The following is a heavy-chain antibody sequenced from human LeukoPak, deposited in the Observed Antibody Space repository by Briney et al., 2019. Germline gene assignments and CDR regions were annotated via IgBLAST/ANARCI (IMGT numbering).Heavy chain of an antibody. Sequence: SETLSLTYAVYGGSFSGYYWSWIRQPPGKGLEWIGEINHSGSTNYNPSLKSRVTISVDTSKNQFSLKLSSVTAADTAVYYCARVRYCSGGSCRRYYMDVWGKGTTVTISS. J-gene: IGHJ6*03. D-gene: IGHD2-15*01. CDR3: ARVRYCSGGSCRRYYMDV. CDR2: INHSGST. V-gene: IGHV4-34*01. CDR1: GGSFSGYY.